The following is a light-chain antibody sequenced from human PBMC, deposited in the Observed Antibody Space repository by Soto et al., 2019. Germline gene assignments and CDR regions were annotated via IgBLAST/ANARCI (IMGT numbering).Light chain of an antibody. Sequence: QSALTQPASVSGSPGQSITISCSGTSSDVGGYNYVSWYQHHPGKAPKLMIFDVSNRPSGVSNRFSGSKSGNAASLTISGLQTEDEAEYYCCSFTSSFTIVFGGGTKLTVL. CDR3: CSFTSSFTIV. J-gene: IGLJ2*01. CDR2: DVS. V-gene: IGLV2-14*03. CDR1: SSDVGGYNY.